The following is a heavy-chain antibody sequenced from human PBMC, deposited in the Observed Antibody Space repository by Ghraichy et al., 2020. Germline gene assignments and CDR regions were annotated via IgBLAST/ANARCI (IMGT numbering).Heavy chain of an antibody. CDR1: GGSISSYY. J-gene: IGHJ4*02. Sequence: SETLSLTCTVSGGSISSYYWSWIRQPAGKGLEWIGRIYTSGSTNYNPSLKSRVTMSVDTSKNQFSLKLSSVTAADTAVYYCARMYYDFWSGYLSYYYFDYWGQGTLVTVSS. CDR3: ARMYYDFWSGYLSYYYFDY. CDR2: IYTSGST. V-gene: IGHV4-4*07. D-gene: IGHD3-3*01.